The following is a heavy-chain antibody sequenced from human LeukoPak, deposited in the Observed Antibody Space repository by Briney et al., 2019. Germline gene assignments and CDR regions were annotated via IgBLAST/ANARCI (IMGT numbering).Heavy chain of an antibody. V-gene: IGHV4-31*03. Sequence: PSETLSLTCTVSGGSISSGGYYWSWICQHPGKGLEWIGYIYYSGSTYYNPSLKSRVTISVDTSKNQFSLKLSSVTAADTAVYYCARDRRPAAMGDAFDIWGQGTMVTVSS. J-gene: IGHJ3*02. CDR1: GGSISSGGYY. CDR2: IYYSGST. D-gene: IGHD2-2*01. CDR3: ARDRRPAAMGDAFDI.